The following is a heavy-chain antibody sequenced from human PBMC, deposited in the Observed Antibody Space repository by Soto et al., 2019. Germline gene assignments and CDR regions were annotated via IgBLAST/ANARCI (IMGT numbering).Heavy chain of an antibody. Sequence: QVQLQESGPGLVKPSQTLSLTCTVSGGSISSGDYYWSWIRQPPGKGLEWIGYIYYSGSTYYNPSLKSRVTISVDTSTNQFSLKLSSVTAADTAVYYCARGAAMTPKGFDYWGQGTLVTVSS. CDR1: GGSISSGDYY. CDR2: IYYSGST. V-gene: IGHV4-30-4*01. CDR3: ARGAAMTPKGFDY. J-gene: IGHJ4*02. D-gene: IGHD5-18*01.